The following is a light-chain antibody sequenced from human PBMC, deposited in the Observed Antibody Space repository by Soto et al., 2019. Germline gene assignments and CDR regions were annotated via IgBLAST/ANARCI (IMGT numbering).Light chain of an antibody. J-gene: IGKJ1*01. CDR3: HQRRSWPRT. V-gene: IGKV3-11*01. Sequence: EVVLTQSPATLSSSPRDRATLSCRASQYINTRLAWYQHKPGQAPRLLIYQTSIRAPGIPARFSASGTGTDFTLTISGVQPEDFAVYYCHQRRSWPRTFGQGTKVDI. CDR2: QTS. CDR1: QYINTR.